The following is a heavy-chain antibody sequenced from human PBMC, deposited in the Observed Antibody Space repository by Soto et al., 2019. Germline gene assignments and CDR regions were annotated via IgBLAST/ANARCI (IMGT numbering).Heavy chain of an antibody. Sequence: PGGSLRLSCAASGFTFSSYAMHWVRQAPGKGLEWVAVISYDGSNKYYADSVKGRFTISRDNSKNTLYLQMNSLRAEDTAVYYCARATRKWLLLRFEDGMDVWGQGTTVTVSS. D-gene: IGHD3-22*01. CDR3: ARATRKWLLLRFEDGMDV. J-gene: IGHJ6*02. V-gene: IGHV3-30-3*01. CDR1: GFTFSSYA. CDR2: ISYDGSNK.